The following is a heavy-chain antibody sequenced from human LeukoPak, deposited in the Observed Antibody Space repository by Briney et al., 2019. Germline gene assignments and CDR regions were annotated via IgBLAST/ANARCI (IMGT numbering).Heavy chain of an antibody. V-gene: IGHV3-53*01. D-gene: IGHD6-13*01. Sequence: AGGSLRLSCAASGFTVSSNYMSWVRQAPGKGLEWVSVIYSGGSTYYADSVKGRFTISRDNSKNTLYLQMNSLRAEDTAVYYCARSSSWPSDFDYWGQGTLVTVSS. J-gene: IGHJ4*02. CDR2: IYSGGST. CDR1: GFTVSSNY. CDR3: ARSSSWPSDFDY.